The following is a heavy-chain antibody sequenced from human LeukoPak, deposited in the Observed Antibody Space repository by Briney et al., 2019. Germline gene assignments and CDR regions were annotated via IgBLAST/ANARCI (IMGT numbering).Heavy chain of an antibody. CDR3: ARDLFLWGAFDI. D-gene: IGHD2/OR15-2a*01. Sequence: ASVKVSCKASGYTFTSYDINWVRQATGQGLEWMGWMNPNSGNTGYAQKFQGRVTITRNTSISTAYMELSSLRSEDTAVYYCARDLFLWGAFDIWGQGTMVTVSS. J-gene: IGHJ3*02. CDR1: GYTFTSYD. V-gene: IGHV1-8*03. CDR2: MNPNSGNT.